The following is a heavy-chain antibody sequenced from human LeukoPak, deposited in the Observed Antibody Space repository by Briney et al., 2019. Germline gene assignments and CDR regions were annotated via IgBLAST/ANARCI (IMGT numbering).Heavy chain of an antibody. Sequence: SVKVSCKASGGTFSSYAISWVRQAPGQGLEWMGRIIPILGIANYAQKFQGRVTITADKSTSTAYMGLSSLRSEDTAVYYCARDPIVEATLGVEQVDYWGQGTLVTVSS. J-gene: IGHJ4*02. CDR3: ARDPIVEATLGVEQVDY. CDR2: IIPILGIA. D-gene: IGHD1-26*01. V-gene: IGHV1-69*04. CDR1: GGTFSSYA.